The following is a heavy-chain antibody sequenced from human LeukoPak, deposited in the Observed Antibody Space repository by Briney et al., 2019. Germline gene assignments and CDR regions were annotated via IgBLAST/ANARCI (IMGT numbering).Heavy chain of an antibody. CDR3: AKEGGSGWYVSDY. J-gene: IGHJ4*02. D-gene: IGHD6-19*01. Sequence: SETLSLTCTVSGGSISSSSYYWGWIRQPPGKGLEWIGSIYYSGSTYCNPSLKSRVTISVDTSKNQFSLKLSSVTAADTAVYYCAKEGGSGWYVSDYWGQGTLVTVSS. CDR1: GGSISSSSYY. V-gene: IGHV4-39*07. CDR2: IYYSGST.